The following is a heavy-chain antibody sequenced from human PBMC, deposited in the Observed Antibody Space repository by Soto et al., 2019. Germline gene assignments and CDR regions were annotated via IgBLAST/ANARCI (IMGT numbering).Heavy chain of an antibody. J-gene: IGHJ4*02. V-gene: IGHV3-66*01. CDR2: IYSGGST. CDR3: AREPPWGTVDKEGYFDY. D-gene: IGHD5-12*01. CDR1: GFTVSSNY. Sequence: GESLKISCAASGFTVSSNYMSWVRQAPGKGLEWVSVIYSGGSTYYADSVKGRFTISRANSKNTLYLQMNSLRAEDTAVYYCAREPPWGTVDKEGYFDYWGQGTLVTVSS.